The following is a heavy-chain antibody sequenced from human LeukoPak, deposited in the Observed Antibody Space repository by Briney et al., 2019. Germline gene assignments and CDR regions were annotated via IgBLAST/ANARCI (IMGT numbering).Heavy chain of an antibody. CDR2: ISGSGGST. Sequence: GGSLRLSCAASGFAFSSYAVSWVRQAPGKGLEWVSAISGSGGSTYYADSVKGRFTISRDNSKNTLYLQMNSLRAEDTAVYYCAKVSGREPIAEEGLDYWGQGTLVTVSS. CDR3: AKVSGREPIAEEGLDY. CDR1: GFAFSSYA. V-gene: IGHV3-23*01. J-gene: IGHJ4*02. D-gene: IGHD6-13*01.